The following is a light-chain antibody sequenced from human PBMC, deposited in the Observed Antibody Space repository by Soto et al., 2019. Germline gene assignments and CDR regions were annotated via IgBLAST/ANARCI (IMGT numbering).Light chain of an antibody. J-gene: IGLJ2*01. CDR3: SSYTSSTIVV. Sequence: QSVLTQPASVPGSPGQPTTSSGSGFSSDNYVSWYQQHQGTAPKLIIYAVTSRPSGVSNRFSGSKSGNTASLTISGLQAEDEADYYCSSYTSSTIVVFGGGTKLTVL. CDR2: AVT. V-gene: IGLV2-14*01. CDR1: SSDNY.